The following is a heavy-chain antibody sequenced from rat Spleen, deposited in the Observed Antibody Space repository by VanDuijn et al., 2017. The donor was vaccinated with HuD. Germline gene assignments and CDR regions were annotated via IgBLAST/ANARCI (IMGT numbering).Heavy chain of an antibody. V-gene: IGHV2-63*01. CDR1: GFSLTGNN. J-gene: IGHJ4*01. CDR2: MRYDGDT. D-gene: IGHD4-2*01. CDR3: TRAIEADYVMAA. Sequence: QVQLKVSGPGLVQPSQTLSLTCTVSGFSLTGNNVHWVRQPPGKGLEWMGRMRYDGDTAYNSALKSRLSVSRDTSKNQVFIKMNRLQTDDTAIYYCTRAIEADYVMAAWGQGTSVTVSS.